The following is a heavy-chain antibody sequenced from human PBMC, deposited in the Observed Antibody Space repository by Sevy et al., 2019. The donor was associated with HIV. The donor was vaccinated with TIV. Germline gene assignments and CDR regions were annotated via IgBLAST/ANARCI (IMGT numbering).Heavy chain of an antibody. CDR3: AMGNYYDRRGRGGGYYYGMDV. CDR1: GFTFSSYG. V-gene: IGHV3-30*03. D-gene: IGHD3-22*01. J-gene: IGHJ6*02. CDR2: ISYDGSNK. Sequence: GGSLRLSCAASGFTFSSYGMHWVRQAPGKGLEWVAVISYDGSNKYYAHSVKGRFTFSRDNSKNTLYLQMNSLRAWDTGVYYWAMGNYYDRRGRGGGYYYGMDVWGQGTTVTVSS.